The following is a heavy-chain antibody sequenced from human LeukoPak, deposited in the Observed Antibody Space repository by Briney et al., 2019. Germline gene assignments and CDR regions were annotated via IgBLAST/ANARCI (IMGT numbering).Heavy chain of an antibody. CDR1: GGSISSGGYY. V-gene: IGHV4-30-2*01. D-gene: IGHD3-10*01. CDR3: ARAVLWFGELFPDY. J-gene: IGHJ4*02. Sequence: SQTLSLTCTVSGGSISSGGYYWSWIRQPPGKGLEWIGYIYHSGSTYYNPSLKSRVTISVDRSKNQFSLKLSSVTAADTAVYYCARAVLWFGELFPDYWGQGTLVTVSS. CDR2: IYHSGST.